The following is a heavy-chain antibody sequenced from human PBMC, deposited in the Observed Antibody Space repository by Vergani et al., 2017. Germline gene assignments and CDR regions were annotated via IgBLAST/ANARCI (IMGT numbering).Heavy chain of an antibody. D-gene: IGHD1-26*01. V-gene: IGHV3-23*01. J-gene: IGHJ6*02. CDR2: ISGSGGNT. CDR3: AKGVYSSGSSRYEGRGYYHGMGG. Sequence: EVQLLESGGGLVQPGGSLRLSCAASGFTFSSYAMSWVRQVPGKGLEWVSGISGSGGNTYYANSVKGRFTISRDNSKNSLYLQMNSLRADDPAVYYCAKGVYSSGSSRYEGRGYYHGMGGWSQGTTVTFSS. CDR1: GFTFSSYA.